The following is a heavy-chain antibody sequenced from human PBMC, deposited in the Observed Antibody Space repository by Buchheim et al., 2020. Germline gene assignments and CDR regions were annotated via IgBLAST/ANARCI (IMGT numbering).Heavy chain of an antibody. D-gene: IGHD3-16*02. V-gene: IGHV4-34*01. J-gene: IGHJ5*02. Sequence: QVQLQQWGAGLLKPSETLSLTCAVYGGSFSGYYWSWIRQPPGKGLEWIGEINHSGSTNYNPSLKSRVTISVDTSKNQLYLKLSAVAAADTAVYYCARGRSFDIRDVWFDPWGQGTL. CDR3: ARGRSFDIRDVWFDP. CDR2: INHSGST. CDR1: GGSFSGYY.